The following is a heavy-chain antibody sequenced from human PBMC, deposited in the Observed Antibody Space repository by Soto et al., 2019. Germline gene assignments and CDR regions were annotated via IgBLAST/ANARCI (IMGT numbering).Heavy chain of an antibody. CDR2: ISSGSSTI. Sequence: EVQLVESGGGLVQPGGSLRLCCAASGFTFSDYSMDWVRQAPGKGLEWISSISSGSSTIYYADSVKGRFTISRDNAKNSLYLQMNSQRDDDTAVYYCAKDSGGWRFDSWGQGTLVTVSS. V-gene: IGHV3-48*02. CDR1: GFTFSDYS. CDR3: AKDSGGWRFDS. J-gene: IGHJ4*02. D-gene: IGHD2-15*01.